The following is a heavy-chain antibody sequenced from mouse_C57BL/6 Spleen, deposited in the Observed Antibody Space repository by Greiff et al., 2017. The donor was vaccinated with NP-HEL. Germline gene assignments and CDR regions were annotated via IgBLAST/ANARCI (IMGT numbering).Heavy chain of an antibody. CDR2: IYPGDGDT. CDR3: ARKDYGSPFDY. Sequence: VQLQQSGAELVKPGASVKISCKASGYAFSSYWMTWVKQRPGTGLEWIGQIYPGDGDTNYNGKFKGKATLTADKSSSTAYMQLSSLTSEDSAVYFCARKDYGSPFDYWGQGTTLTVSS. D-gene: IGHD1-1*01. CDR1: GYAFSSYW. J-gene: IGHJ2*01. V-gene: IGHV1-80*01.